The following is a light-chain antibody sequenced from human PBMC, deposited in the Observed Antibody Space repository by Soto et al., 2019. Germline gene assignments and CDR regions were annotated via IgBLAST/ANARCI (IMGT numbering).Light chain of an antibody. CDR2: YDS. V-gene: IGLV3-21*04. CDR1: NIGSKS. J-gene: IGLJ2*01. Sequence: SYELTQPPSVSVAPGKTARITCGGNNIGSKSVQWYQQKPGQAPVLVIYYDSDRPSGIPERFSGSNSGNTATLTISRVEAGDEADYYCQVWDSSRGVFGGGTKLTVL. CDR3: QVWDSSRGV.